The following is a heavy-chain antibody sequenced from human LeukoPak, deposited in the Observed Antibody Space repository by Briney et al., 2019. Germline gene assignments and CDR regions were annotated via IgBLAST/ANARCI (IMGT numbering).Heavy chain of an antibody. CDR3: ARSEIGYFDY. Sequence: SETLSLTCTVSGGSISSYYWSWIRQPPGKGLEWIGYIYYSGSTNYNPSLKSRVTISVDTSKNQFSLKLSSVTAADTAVYYCARSEIGYFDYWGQGTLVTVSS. CDR2: IYYSGST. D-gene: IGHD2/OR15-2a*01. J-gene: IGHJ4*02. V-gene: IGHV4-59*01. CDR1: GGSISSYY.